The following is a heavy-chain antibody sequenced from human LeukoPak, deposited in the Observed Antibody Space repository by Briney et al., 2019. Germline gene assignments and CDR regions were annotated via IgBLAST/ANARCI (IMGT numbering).Heavy chain of an antibody. D-gene: IGHD6-13*01. Sequence: ASVKVSCKASGYTFTGYYMHWVRQAPGQVLEWMGWINPNSGGTNYAQKFQGRVTMTRDTSISTAYMELSRLRSDDTAVYYCATVYSSSWYGNWIDPWGQGTLVTVSS. CDR3: ATVYSSSWYGNWIDP. CDR1: GYTFTGYY. J-gene: IGHJ5*02. V-gene: IGHV1-2*02. CDR2: INPNSGGT.